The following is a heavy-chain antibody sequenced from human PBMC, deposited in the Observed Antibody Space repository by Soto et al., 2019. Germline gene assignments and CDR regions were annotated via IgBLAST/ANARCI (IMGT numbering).Heavy chain of an antibody. CDR2: IRSKANSYAT. CDR3: TRALGSGLDY. J-gene: IGHJ4*02. CDR1: GFTFSGSA. V-gene: IGHV3-73*02. Sequence: EVQLVESGGGLVQPGGSLKLSCAASGFTFSGSAMHWVRQASGKGLEWVGRIRSKANSYATAYAASVKGRFTISRDDSKNTAYLQMHSLKTEDTAVYYCTRALGSGLDYWGQGPLVTVSS. D-gene: IGHD6-19*01.